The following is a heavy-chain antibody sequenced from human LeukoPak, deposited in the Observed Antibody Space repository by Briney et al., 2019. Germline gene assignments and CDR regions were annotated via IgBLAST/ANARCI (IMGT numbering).Heavy chain of an antibody. J-gene: IGHJ4*02. CDR3: AKSEVVAATLIDY. Sequence: PGRSLRLSCAASGFTFSSYAMSWVRQAPGKGQEWVSAISGSGGSTYYADSVKGRFTISRDNSKNTLYLQMNSMRAEDTAVYYCAKSEVVAATLIDYWGQGTLVTVSS. V-gene: IGHV3-23*01. D-gene: IGHD2-15*01. CDR2: ISGSGGST. CDR1: GFTFSSYA.